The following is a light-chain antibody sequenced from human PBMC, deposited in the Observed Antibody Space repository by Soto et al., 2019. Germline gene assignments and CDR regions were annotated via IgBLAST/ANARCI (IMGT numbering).Light chain of an antibody. V-gene: IGKV3-20*01. CDR1: QSVSSSY. CDR2: GAS. CDR3: QQYGSSPYT. J-gene: IGKJ2*01. Sequence: EIVLTQSPGTLSLSPGERATLSCRASQSVSSSYLAWYQQKPGQAPRLLIYGASSRATGIPDRFSGSGSGTDFTLTISRLETEDFAVYYCQQYGSSPYTFGQGTKVHIK.